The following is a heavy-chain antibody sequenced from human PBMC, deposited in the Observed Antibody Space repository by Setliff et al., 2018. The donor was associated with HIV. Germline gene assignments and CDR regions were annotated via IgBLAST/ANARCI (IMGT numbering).Heavy chain of an antibody. CDR1: EYTFTIYY. CDR3: ATTQDGPGGNYFGS. J-gene: IGHJ4*02. CDR2: INPRGGIT. Sequence: ASVKVSCKASEYTFTIYYIHWVRQALGQGFEWMGIINPRGGITTYSQNFQGRVTMTRDTSTSTIYMELSSLRSEDTAVYYCATTQDGPGGNYFGSWGQGTLVTVSS. D-gene: IGHD3-16*01. V-gene: IGHV1-46*01.